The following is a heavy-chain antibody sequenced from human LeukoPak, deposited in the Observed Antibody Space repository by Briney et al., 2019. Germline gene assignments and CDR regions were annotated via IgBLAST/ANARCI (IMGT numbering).Heavy chain of an antibody. CDR2: MNTNSGNT. D-gene: IGHD1-26*01. Sequence: ASVKVSCKASGYTFTNYDINWVRQATGQGLEWMGWMNTNSGNTGYAQKFQGRVTMTRDTSISTAYMELSSLRPEDTAVYYCARVAGSIDYWGQGTLVTVSS. J-gene: IGHJ4*02. CDR1: GYTFTNYD. CDR3: ARVAGSIDY. V-gene: IGHV1-8*01.